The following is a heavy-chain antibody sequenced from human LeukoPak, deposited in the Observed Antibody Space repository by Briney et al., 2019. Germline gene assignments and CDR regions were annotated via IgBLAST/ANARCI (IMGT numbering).Heavy chain of an antibody. Sequence: PGGSLRLSCAASGFPFSNYAMSWVRQAPGKGLEWVSAISGSGGSTYYADSVKGRFTISRDNSKNTLYLQMNSLRAEDTAVYYCARDRYMTTVAPQLFDYWGQGTLVTVSS. V-gene: IGHV3-23*01. CDR3: ARDRYMTTVAPQLFDY. J-gene: IGHJ4*02. D-gene: IGHD4-17*01. CDR2: ISGSGGST. CDR1: GFPFSNYA.